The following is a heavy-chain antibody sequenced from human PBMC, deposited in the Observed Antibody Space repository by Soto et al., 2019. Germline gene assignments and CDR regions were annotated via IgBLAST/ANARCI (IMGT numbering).Heavy chain of an antibody. J-gene: IGHJ6*02. CDR1: GGSISSSSYY. CDR2: IYYSGST. Sequence: QLQLQESGPGLVKPSETLSLTCTVSGGSISSSSYYWGWIRQPPGKGLEWIGGIYYSGSTYYNPSLKRRVTISVDTSKNQFSLKLSSVTAADTAVYYCAGGPAVARNVYYYGMDVWGQGTTVTVSS. CDR3: AGGPAVARNVYYYGMDV. V-gene: IGHV4-39*01. D-gene: IGHD2-21*01.